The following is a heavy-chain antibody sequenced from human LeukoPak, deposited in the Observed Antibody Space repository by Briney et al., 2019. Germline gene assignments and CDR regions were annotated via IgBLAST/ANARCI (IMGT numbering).Heavy chain of an antibody. V-gene: IGHV3-7*03. CDR2: IKQDGREK. CDR1: GFTFSSYW. J-gene: IGHJ4*02. CDR3: AQDRAYIQFYF. D-gene: IGHD5-18*01. Sequence: GGSLRLSCGASGFTFSSYWMSWVRQAPGKGLEWVANIKQDGREKYYVDSVKGRFTISRDNAKNSLYLQMNSLRAEDTALYYCAQDRAYIQFYFWGQGTLVTVSS.